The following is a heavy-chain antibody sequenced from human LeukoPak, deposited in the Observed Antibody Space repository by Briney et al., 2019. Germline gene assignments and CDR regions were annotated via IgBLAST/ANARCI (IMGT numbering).Heavy chain of an antibody. D-gene: IGHD3-22*01. Sequence: SETLSLTCAVSGGSISSSNWWSWVRQPPGKGLEWIGEIYHSGSTNYNQSLKSRVTISVDKSKNQFSLKLSSVTAADTAVYYCARVKFRASSYYYDSSAFDYWGQGTLVTVSS. J-gene: IGHJ4*02. CDR1: GGSISSSNW. CDR3: ARVKFRASSYYYDSSAFDY. V-gene: IGHV4-4*02. CDR2: IYHSGST.